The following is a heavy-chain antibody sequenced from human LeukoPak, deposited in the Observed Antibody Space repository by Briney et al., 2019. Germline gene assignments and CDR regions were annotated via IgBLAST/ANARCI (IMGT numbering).Heavy chain of an antibody. CDR2: VNPNSGGT. D-gene: IGHD2-8*01. CDR1: GYTFTGYY. CDR3: ARVEWQFKDPIDY. V-gene: IGHV1-2*02. J-gene: IGHJ4*02. Sequence: ASVKVSCKASGYTFTGYYMHWVRRAPGQGLEWMGWVNPNSGGTNYAQKFQGRVTMTRDTSISTAYMELSRLRSDDTAVYYCARVEWQFKDPIDYWGQGTLVTVSS.